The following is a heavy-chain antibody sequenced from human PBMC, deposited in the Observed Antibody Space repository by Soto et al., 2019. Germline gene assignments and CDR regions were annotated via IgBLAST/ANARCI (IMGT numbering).Heavy chain of an antibody. CDR1: GGTLSSYT. CDR2: IIPNLGIT. Sequence: QVQLVQSGAEVKKPGSSVKVSCKASGGTLSSYTFSWVRQAPGQGLEWMGRIIPNLGITNYAQKFQGRITSIVDNSTSTAYMELSSRRAEDTAVYYGARDKGYCSGASCPDFDYWGQGTLVTVSS. D-gene: IGHD2-15*01. J-gene: IGHJ4*02. V-gene: IGHV1-69*08. CDR3: ARDKGYCSGASCPDFDY.